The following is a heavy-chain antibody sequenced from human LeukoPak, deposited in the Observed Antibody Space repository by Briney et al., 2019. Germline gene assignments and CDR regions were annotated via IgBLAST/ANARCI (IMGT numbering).Heavy chain of an antibody. CDR1: GVSISSSY. V-gene: IGHV4-59*01. CDR2: ISNSGGT. D-gene: IGHD3-9*01. J-gene: IGHJ5*02. CDR3: ARADYDILTGSPNWFDP. Sequence: SETLSLTCTVSGVSISSSYWTWIRQAPGKGLECVGYISNSGGTRYNPSVQSRVIISVDPSKNQFSLKLSSVTAADTAVYYCARADYDILTGSPNWFDPWGQGTLVTVSS.